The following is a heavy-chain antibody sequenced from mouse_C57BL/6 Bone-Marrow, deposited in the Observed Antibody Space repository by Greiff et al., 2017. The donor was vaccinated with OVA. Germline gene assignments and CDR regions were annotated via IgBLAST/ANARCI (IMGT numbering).Heavy chain of an antibody. V-gene: IGHV1-15*01. D-gene: IGHD6-5*01. J-gene: IGHJ2*01. CDR3: TRRAYSP. CDR2: IDPETGGT. Sequence: QVHVKQSGAELVRPGASVTLSCKASGYTFTDYEMHWVKQTPVHGLEWIGAIDPETGGTAYNQKFKGKAILTADKSSSTAYMELRSLTSEDSAVYYCTRRAYSPWGQGTTLTVSS. CDR1: GYTFTDYE.